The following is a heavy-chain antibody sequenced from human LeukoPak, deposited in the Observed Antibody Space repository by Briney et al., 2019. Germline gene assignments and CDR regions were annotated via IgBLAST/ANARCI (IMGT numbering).Heavy chain of an antibody. CDR1: GFTFSSYA. CDR3: ARESGKFDY. V-gene: IGHV3-43*02. Sequence: HPGGSLRLSCAASGFTFSSYAMHWVRQAPGKGLEWVSLISGDGVSTFYADSVKGRISISRDNSKNSLSLEMNSLRTEDTAMYYCARESGKFDYWGQGTLVAVSS. J-gene: IGHJ4*02. CDR2: ISGDGVST.